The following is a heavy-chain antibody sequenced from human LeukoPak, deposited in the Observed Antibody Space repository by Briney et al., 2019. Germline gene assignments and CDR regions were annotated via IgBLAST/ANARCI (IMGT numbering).Heavy chain of an antibody. J-gene: IGHJ4*02. Sequence: GGSPRLSCASSGFTFSSYAMCWVRQALGKGLWWVSAFSGSGGSTYYADSVKGRLTISTDNSTNTLYLQMNSLRAEDTAVYYCAKVGTYYYDSSGYYYWGQGTLVAVSS. D-gene: IGHD3-22*01. CDR3: AKVGTYYYDSSGYYY. CDR1: GFTFSSYA. V-gene: IGHV3-23*01. CDR2: FSGSGGST.